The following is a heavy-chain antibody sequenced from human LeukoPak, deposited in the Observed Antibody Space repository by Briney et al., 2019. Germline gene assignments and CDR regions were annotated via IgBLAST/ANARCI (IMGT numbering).Heavy chain of an antibody. CDR1: GGSISGSSYY. V-gene: IGHV4-39*07. CDR3: ARAYGDGFYYGMDV. Sequence: SETLSLTCTVSGGSISGSSYYWGWIRQPPGKGLEWIGSIYYSGSTYYNPSLKSRVTISVDTSKNQFSLKLSSVTAADTAVYYCARAYGDGFYYGMDVWGQGPTVTVSS. CDR2: IYYSGST. D-gene: IGHD4-17*01. J-gene: IGHJ6*02.